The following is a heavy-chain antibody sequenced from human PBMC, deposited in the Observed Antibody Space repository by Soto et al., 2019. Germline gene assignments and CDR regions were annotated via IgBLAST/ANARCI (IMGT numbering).Heavy chain of an antibody. V-gene: IGHV4-59*01. CDR1: GGSISSYY. J-gene: IGHJ6*02. Sequence: SETLSLTCTVSGGSISSYYWSWIRQPPGKGLEWIGYIYYSGSTNYNPSLKSRVTISVDTSKNQFSLKLSSVTAADTAVYYCARFSKDIPTGSPYYYYGMDVWGQGTTVTVSS. CDR2: IYYSGST. D-gene: IGHD1-1*01. CDR3: ARFSKDIPTGSPYYYYGMDV.